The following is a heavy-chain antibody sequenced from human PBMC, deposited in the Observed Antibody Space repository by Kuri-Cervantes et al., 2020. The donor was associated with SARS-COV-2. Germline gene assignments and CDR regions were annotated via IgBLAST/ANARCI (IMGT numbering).Heavy chain of an antibody. CDR3: ARDSITMVQGVTSDAFDI. Sequence: GGSLRLSCEASGFTFSDYYMSWIRQAPGKGLEWVSYISSSGSTIYYADSVKGRFTISRDNAKNSLYLQMNSLRAEDTAVYYCARDSITMVQGVTSDAFDIWGQGTMVTVSS. J-gene: IGHJ3*02. D-gene: IGHD3-10*01. CDR1: GFTFSDYY. V-gene: IGHV3-11*01. CDR2: ISSSGSTI.